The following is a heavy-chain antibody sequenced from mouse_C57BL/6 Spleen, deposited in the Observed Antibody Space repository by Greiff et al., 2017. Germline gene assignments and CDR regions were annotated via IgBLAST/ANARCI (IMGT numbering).Heavy chain of an antibody. V-gene: IGHV1-80*01. Sequence: VQLQQPGAELVKPGASVKMSCKASGYTFTSYWITWVKQRPGQGLEWIGQIYPGDGDTNYNGKFKGKATLTADKSSSTAYMQLSSLTSEDSAVYFCAREVANWGYFDYWGQGTTLTVSS. J-gene: IGHJ2*01. CDR3: AREVANWGYFDY. CDR2: IYPGDGDT. CDR1: GYTFTSYW. D-gene: IGHD4-1*01.